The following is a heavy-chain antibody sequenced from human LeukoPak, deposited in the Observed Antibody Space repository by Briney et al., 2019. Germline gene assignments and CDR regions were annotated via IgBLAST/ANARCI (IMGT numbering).Heavy chain of an antibody. CDR2: ISSSSTYI. Sequence: GGSLRLSCAASGFTFSTYSMNWVRQAPGKGLEWVSSISSSSTYIYYADSVKGRFTISRDNAKNSLYLQMNSLRAEDMAVYYCARDPGVAYFAMDVWGQGTTVTASS. V-gene: IGHV3-21*01. CDR3: ARDPGVAYFAMDV. J-gene: IGHJ6*02. D-gene: IGHD5-12*01. CDR1: GFTFSTYS.